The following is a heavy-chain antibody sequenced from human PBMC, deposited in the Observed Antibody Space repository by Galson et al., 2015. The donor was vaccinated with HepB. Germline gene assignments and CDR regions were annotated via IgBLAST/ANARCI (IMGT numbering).Heavy chain of an antibody. Sequence: SLRLPCAASGFTFSDYYMSWIRQAPGTGPEWVSYISSSSSYTNYADSVKGRFTIARDNAKNSLYLQMNSLRAEDTAVYYCAIRIGYCSGGSCYKGDGMDVWGQGTTVTVSS. V-gene: IGHV3-11*03. CDR1: GFTFSDYY. CDR2: ISSSSSYT. J-gene: IGHJ6*02. CDR3: AIRIGYCSGGSCYKGDGMDV. D-gene: IGHD2-15*01.